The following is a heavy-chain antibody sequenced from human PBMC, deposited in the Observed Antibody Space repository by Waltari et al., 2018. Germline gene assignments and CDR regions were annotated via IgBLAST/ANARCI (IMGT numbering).Heavy chain of an antibody. D-gene: IGHD6-13*01. J-gene: IGHJ4*02. Sequence: QVQLQQWGAGLLKPSETLSLTCAVYGGSFRGYYWSWLRQPPGKGLEWSGEIKNSGSTNYNPSLKSRVTISVDTSKNQFSLKLSSVTAADTAVYYCARGLRGYSTRIDYWGQGTLVTVSS. CDR1: GGSFRGYY. CDR3: ARGLRGYSTRIDY. CDR2: IKNSGST. V-gene: IGHV4-34*01.